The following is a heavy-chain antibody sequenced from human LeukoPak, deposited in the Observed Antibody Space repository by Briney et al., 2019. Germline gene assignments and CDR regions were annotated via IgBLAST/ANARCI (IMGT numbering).Heavy chain of an antibody. V-gene: IGHV3-7*01. CDR3: AASTGWFGDD. Sequence: GGSLRLSCVASGFTFSNYWMTWVRQAPGKGLEWVANINQDGSVKNYVDSVKDRFSISRDDAKNSLYLQMNSLRAEDTAMYYCAASTGWFGDDWGQGTLVTVSS. CDR2: INQDGSVK. J-gene: IGHJ4*02. D-gene: IGHD6-19*01. CDR1: GFTFSNYW.